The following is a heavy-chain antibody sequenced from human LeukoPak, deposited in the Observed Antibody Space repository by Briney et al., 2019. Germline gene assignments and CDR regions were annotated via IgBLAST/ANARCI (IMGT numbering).Heavy chain of an antibody. J-gene: IGHJ4*02. V-gene: IGHV3-30*04. CDR3: ARDPHPGYSSESDY. CDR1: GFTFSSYA. D-gene: IGHD6-25*01. Sequence: PGGSLRLSCAASGFTFSSYAMHWVRQAPGKGLEWVAVISYDGSNKYYADSVKGRFTISRDNSKNTLYLQMNSLRSEDTAVYYCARDPHPGYSSESDYWGQGTLVTVSS. CDR2: ISYDGSNK.